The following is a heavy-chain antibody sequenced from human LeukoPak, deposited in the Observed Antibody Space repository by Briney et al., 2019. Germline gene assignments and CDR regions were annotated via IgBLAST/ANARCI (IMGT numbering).Heavy chain of an antibody. J-gene: IGHJ6*04. V-gene: IGHV3-23*01. CDR3: ANGAVAGYYYYYGMDV. CDR1: GFTFSTYA. CDR2: ISGSVDST. D-gene: IGHD6-19*01. Sequence: PGGSLRLSCAASGFTFSTYAMSWVRQAPGKGLEWVSAISGSVDSTYYADSVKGRFTISRDNSKNTLYLQMNSLRAEDTAAYYCANGAVAGYYYYYGMDVWGKGTTVTVSS.